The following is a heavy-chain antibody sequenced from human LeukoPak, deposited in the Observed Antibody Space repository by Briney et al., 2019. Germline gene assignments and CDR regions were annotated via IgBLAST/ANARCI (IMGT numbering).Heavy chain of an antibody. CDR2: INPKSGGA. Sequence: ASVKVSCKASGYIFSDFYIHWVRQAPGQGLEWMGWINPKSGGANYAQKFQGRVTMTWDTSISTAYMELSRLRSDDTAVYYCAREYILTAYYGDYWGQGTLVTVSS. V-gene: IGHV1-2*02. CDR1: GYIFSDFY. CDR3: AREYILTAYYGDY. D-gene: IGHD3-9*01. J-gene: IGHJ4*02.